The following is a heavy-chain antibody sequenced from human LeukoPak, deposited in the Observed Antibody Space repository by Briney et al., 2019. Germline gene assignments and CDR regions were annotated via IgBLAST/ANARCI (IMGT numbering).Heavy chain of an antibody. CDR3: ARTGYSSGWYDY. V-gene: IGHV1-2*02. CDR2: INPNSGGT. CDR1: GYTFTGYY. D-gene: IGHD6-19*01. Sequence: ASVKVSCKASGYTFTGYYMHWVRQAPGQGHEWMGWINPNSGGTNYAQKFQGRVTMTRDTSISTAYMELSRLRSDDTAVYYCARTGYSSGWYDYWGQGTLVTVSS. J-gene: IGHJ4*02.